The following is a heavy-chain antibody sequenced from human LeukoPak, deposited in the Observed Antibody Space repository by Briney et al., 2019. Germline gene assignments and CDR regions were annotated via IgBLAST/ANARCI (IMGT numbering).Heavy chain of an antibody. V-gene: IGHV3-23*01. J-gene: IGHJ3*02. CDR2: VSYIRVAT. CDR3: AKGFREFDTSTSCSSFDT. D-gene: IGHD3-9*01. Sequence: PGGSLRLSCAASGFTFSRFALSWVRQAPGKGLEWVSGVSYIRVATYYADSVKGRFTISRDDSQNILYLQMNGLRAEDTAVYFCAKGFREFDTSTSCSSFDTWGQGTMVTVSS. CDR1: GFTFSRFA.